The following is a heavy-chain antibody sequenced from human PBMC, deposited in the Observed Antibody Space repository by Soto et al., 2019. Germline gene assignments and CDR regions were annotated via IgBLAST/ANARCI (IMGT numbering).Heavy chain of an antibody. Sequence: PSETLSLTCTVSGGSISSYYWSWIRQPPGKGLEWIGYIYYSGSTNYNPSLKSRVTISVDTSKNQFSLKLSSVTAADTAVYYCARVVVTATYNWFGPWGQGTLVTVSS. J-gene: IGHJ5*02. CDR1: GGSISSYY. V-gene: IGHV4-59*01. D-gene: IGHD2-21*02. CDR2: IYYSGST. CDR3: ARVVVTATYNWFGP.